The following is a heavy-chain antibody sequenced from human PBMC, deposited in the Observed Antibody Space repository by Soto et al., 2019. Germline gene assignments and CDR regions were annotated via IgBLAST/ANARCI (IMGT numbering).Heavy chain of an antibody. CDR2: TNPKSGNT. CDR1: GYIFTSYD. V-gene: IGHV1-8*01. D-gene: IGHD4-17*01. Sequence: QVQLVQSGAEVKKPGASVKVSCKASGYIFTSYDINWVRQATGQGLEWMGWTNPKSGNTGYAQKFQGRITMTRDSSISTAYMVLNSLRSDDTAIYYCARPHGDLDYWGQGTLVTVSS. CDR3: ARPHGDLDY. J-gene: IGHJ4*02.